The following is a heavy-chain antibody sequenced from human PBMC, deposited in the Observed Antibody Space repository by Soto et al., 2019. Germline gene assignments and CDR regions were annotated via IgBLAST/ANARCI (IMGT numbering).Heavy chain of an antibody. CDR2: IYPGDSDT. D-gene: IGHD6-19*01. V-gene: IGHV5-51*01. J-gene: IGHJ6*02. Sequence: PVESMKISCKGSGYSLTSYWISWVRQMPGKGLEWMGIIYPGDSDTRYSPSFQGQVTISADKSISTAYLQWSSLKASDTAMYYCARPREAGKYYYGVDVWGQGTTVTVSS. CDR1: GYSLTSYW. CDR3: ARPREAGKYYYGVDV.